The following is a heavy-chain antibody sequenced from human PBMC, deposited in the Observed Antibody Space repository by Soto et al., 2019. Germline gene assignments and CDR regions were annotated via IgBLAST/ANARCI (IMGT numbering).Heavy chain of an antibody. J-gene: IGHJ4*02. D-gene: IGHD2-2*01. CDR3: ARESYCSSTSCYLDY. Sequence: QVQLVESGGGVVQPGRSPRLSCAASGFTFSSYGMHWVRQAPGKGLEWVAVIWYDGSNKYYADSVKGRFTISRDNSKNTLYLQMNSLRAEDTAVYYCARESYCSSTSCYLDYWGQGTLVTVSS. V-gene: IGHV3-33*01. CDR2: IWYDGSNK. CDR1: GFTFSSYG.